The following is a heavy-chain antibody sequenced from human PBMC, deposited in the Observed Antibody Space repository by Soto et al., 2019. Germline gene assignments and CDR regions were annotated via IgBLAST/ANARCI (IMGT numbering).Heavy chain of an antibody. J-gene: IGHJ6*02. D-gene: IGHD2-21*02. Sequence: GESLKISCTVSGYSFTRYWIGWVRQRPGKGLEWMGIIYPGDSDTRYSPSFQGQVTISADKSISTAYLQWSSLKASDTAMYYCARTIPCGGDCYYYGMDVWGQGTTVTVSS. V-gene: IGHV5-51*01. CDR2: IYPGDSDT. CDR3: ARTIPCGGDCYYYGMDV. CDR1: GYSFTRYW.